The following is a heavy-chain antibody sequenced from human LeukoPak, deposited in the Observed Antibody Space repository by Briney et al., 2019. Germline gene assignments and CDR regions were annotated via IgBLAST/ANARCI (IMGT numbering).Heavy chain of an antibody. Sequence: SETLSLTCTVSGVSISSSNSYWGWIRQPPGKGLQWIGSIFHSGNSYYNPSLKSRVTISVDTSKNQFSLKVNSVTAADTAVYYCARVGYNWNLWFDFWGQGTTVTVSS. J-gene: IGHJ3*01. CDR1: GVSISSSNSY. CDR2: IFHSGNS. D-gene: IGHD1-7*01. CDR3: ARVGYNWNLWFDF. V-gene: IGHV4-39*07.